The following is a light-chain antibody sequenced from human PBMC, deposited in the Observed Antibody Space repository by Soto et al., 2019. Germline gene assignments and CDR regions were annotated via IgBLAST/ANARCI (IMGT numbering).Light chain of an antibody. CDR3: TSYPSSNPLV. J-gene: IGLJ1*01. CDR2: EVS. CDR1: SIDVGGYDY. Sequence: QSVLTQPASVSGSPGQSIAIAGIGSSIDVGGYDYVSWYQQHPGKAPKFMIYEVSNRPSGVSNRFSGAKSGNTASLTISGLQAEDEADYYCTSYPSSNPLVFGPGTKLTVL. V-gene: IGLV2-14*01.